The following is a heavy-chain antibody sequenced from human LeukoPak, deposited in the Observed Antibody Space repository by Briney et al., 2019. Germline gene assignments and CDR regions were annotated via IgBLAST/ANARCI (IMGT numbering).Heavy chain of an antibody. Sequence: ASVKVSCKASGYTFTSYYMHWVRQAPGQGLEWMGIINPSGGSTSYAQKFQGRVTMTRDTSTSTVYMELSSLRSEDTAVYYCASPVDLDYYGSGSSPYGMDVWGQGTTVTVSS. CDR2: INPSGGST. CDR3: ASPVDLDYYGSGSSPYGMDV. V-gene: IGHV1-46*01. J-gene: IGHJ6*02. D-gene: IGHD3-10*01. CDR1: GYTFTSYY.